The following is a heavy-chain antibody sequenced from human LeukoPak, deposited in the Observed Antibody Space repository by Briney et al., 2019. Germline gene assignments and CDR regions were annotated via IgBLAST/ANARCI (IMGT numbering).Heavy chain of an antibody. D-gene: IGHD6-19*01. V-gene: IGHV3-74*01. CDR3: AKDRSVAGTFYFDY. J-gene: IGHJ4*02. CDR2: INSDGSST. CDR1: GFSISNFW. Sequence: GGSLRLSCAASGFSISNFWMHWVRQAPGKGLGWVSRINSDGSSTTYADSVKGRFTISRDNAKNTLYLQANSLRAEDTAVYYCAKDRSVAGTFYFDYWGQGTLVTVSS.